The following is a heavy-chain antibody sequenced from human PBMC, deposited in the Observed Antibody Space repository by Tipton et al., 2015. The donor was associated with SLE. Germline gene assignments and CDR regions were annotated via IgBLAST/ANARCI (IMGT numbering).Heavy chain of an antibody. CDR3: ARGDYYGSGGYYPSGMDV. CDR2: INPNSGGT. V-gene: IGHV1-2*06. J-gene: IGHJ6*01. CDR1: GYTFTGYY. D-gene: IGHD3-10*01. Sequence: QSGAEVKKPGASVKVSCKASGYTFTGYYMHWVRQAPGQGLEWMGRINPNSGGTNYAQKFQGRVTMTRDTSISTAYMELSRLRSDDTAVYYCARGDYYGSGGYYPSGMDVWGQGTTVTVSS.